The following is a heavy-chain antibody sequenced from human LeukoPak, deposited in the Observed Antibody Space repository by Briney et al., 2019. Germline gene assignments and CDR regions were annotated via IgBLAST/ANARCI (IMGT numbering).Heavy chain of an antibody. CDR1: GSAISTYA. J-gene: IGHJ4*01. D-gene: IGHD2-8*02. CDR2: LSSGRSP. CDR3: ARQLGYCAAGTCYFDS. V-gene: IGHV3-69-1*01. Sequence: PGGSLRLSCAASGSAISTYAMAWVRQAPGKGLEWISSLSSGRSPSYSDSLEGRLTMSSDNARNTLYLQMDNLRGEDTAMYYCARQLGYCAAGTCYFDSWGHGTQVTVSS.